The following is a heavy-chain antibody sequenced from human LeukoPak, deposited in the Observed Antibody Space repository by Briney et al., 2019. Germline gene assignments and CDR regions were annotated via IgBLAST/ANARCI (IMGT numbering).Heavy chain of an antibody. CDR3: ARRTARRINFDP. CDR1: GGSFSGYY. J-gene: IGHJ5*02. V-gene: IGHV4-34*01. D-gene: IGHD2-21*01. CDR2: INHSGST. Sequence: PSETLSLTCAVNGGSFSGYYWSWIRQPPGKGLEWIGEINHSGSTNYNPSLKSRVTISVDTSKNQFSLKLSSVTAADTAVYYCARRTARRINFDPWGQGTLVTVSS.